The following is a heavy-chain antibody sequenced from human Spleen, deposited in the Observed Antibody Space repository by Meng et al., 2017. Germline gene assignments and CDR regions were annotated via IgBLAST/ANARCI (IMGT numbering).Heavy chain of an antibody. D-gene: IGHD6-13*01. CDR1: GYTFTGYY. CDR3: ARVYSSSWYTKPGSAYYYYGMDV. J-gene: IGHJ6*02. Sequence: ASVKVSCKASGYTFTGYYMHWVRQAPGQGLEWMGRINPNSGGTNYAQKFQGRVTMTMDTSISTAYMELSRLRSDDTAVYYCARVYSSSWYTKPGSAYYYYGMDVWGQGTTVTVSS. CDR2: INPNSGGT. V-gene: IGHV1-2*06.